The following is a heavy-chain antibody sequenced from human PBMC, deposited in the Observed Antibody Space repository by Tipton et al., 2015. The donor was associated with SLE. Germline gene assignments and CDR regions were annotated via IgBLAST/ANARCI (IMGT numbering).Heavy chain of an antibody. CDR3: ARSGREVLGRFDP. CDR1: GFTFSSYW. Sequence: GSLRLSCAASGFTFSSYWMHWVRQAPGKGLVWVSRTDRDGSSTSYADSVKGRFTISRDNAKNSLYLQMNSLRAEDTAVYYCARSGREVLGRFDPWGQGTLVTVSS. V-gene: IGHV3-74*01. D-gene: IGHD1-26*01. CDR2: TDRDGSST. J-gene: IGHJ5*02.